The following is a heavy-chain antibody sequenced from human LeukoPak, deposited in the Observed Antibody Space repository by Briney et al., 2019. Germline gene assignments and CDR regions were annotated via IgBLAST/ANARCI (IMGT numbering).Heavy chain of an antibody. J-gene: IGHJ5*02. CDR1: GFTFSSYG. Sequence: GGSLRLSCAASGFTFSSYGMHWVRQAPGKGLEWVAVISYDGSNKYYADSVKGRFTISRDNSKNTLYLQMNSPRAEDTAVYYCAKGIWFDPWGQGTLVTVSS. CDR2: ISYDGSNK. CDR3: AKGIWFDP. V-gene: IGHV3-30*18.